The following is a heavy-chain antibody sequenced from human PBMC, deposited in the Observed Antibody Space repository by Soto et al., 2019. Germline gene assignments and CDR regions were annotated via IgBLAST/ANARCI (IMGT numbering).Heavy chain of an antibody. CDR2: ISGDAGMT. CDR3: VKDTVVVINGGDFDY. V-gene: IGHV3-23*01. J-gene: IGHJ4*02. CDR1: GFTYVKYA. Sequence: EVQLLESGGALVQPGGSLRLSCEASGFTYVKYAMSWVRQAPGKGLEWVSGISGDAGMTFYADSVKGRFTISRDNSKNTVYLQMNSLRVEDTAVYYCVKDTVVVINGGDFDYWGQGTLVTVSS. D-gene: IGHD3-22*01.